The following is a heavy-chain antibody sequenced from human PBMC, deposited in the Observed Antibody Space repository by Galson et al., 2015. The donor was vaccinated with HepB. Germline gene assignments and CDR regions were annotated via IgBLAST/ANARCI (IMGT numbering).Heavy chain of an antibody. J-gene: IGHJ6*03. Sequence: SLKVSCKASGYTFTSYGIRWVRQAPGQGLEWMGWISGYNGNTNYAQKLLGRLTMTTDTSTTTAYMGLRSLRSDDTAVYYCARGVNPIRLTMARGGRPEDFYYLDVWGTGASVTVSS. CDR2: ISGYNGNT. D-gene: IGHD3-10*01. CDR3: ARGVNPIRLTMARGGRPEDFYYLDV. CDR1: GYTFTSYG. V-gene: IGHV1-18*01.